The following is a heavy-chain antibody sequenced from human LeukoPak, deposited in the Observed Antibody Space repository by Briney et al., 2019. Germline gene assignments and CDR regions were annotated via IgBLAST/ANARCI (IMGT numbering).Heavy chain of an antibody. D-gene: IGHD6-13*01. J-gene: IGHJ5*02. Sequence: SETLSLTCTVSGGSISSYYWSWIRQPPGKGLEWIGEINHSGSTNYNPSLKSRVTISVDTSKNQFSLKLSSVTAADTAVYYCARPPGIAAAWFDPWGQGTLVTVSS. CDR1: GGSISSYY. V-gene: IGHV4-59*08. CDR2: INHSGST. CDR3: ARPPGIAAAWFDP.